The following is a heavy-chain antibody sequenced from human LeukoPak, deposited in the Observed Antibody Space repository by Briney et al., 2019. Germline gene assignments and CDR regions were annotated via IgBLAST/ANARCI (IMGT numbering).Heavy chain of an antibody. V-gene: IGHV4-34*01. J-gene: IGHJ4*02. CDR1: GGSFSGYY. CDR3: ARWTSSPYDSSGYTFDY. D-gene: IGHD3-22*01. CDR2: INHSGST. Sequence: SETLSLTCAAYGGSFSGYYWSWIRQPPGKGLEWIGEINHSGSTNYNPSLKSRVTISVDTSKNQFSLKLSSVTAADTAVYYCARWTSSPYDSSGYTFDYWGQGTLVTVSS.